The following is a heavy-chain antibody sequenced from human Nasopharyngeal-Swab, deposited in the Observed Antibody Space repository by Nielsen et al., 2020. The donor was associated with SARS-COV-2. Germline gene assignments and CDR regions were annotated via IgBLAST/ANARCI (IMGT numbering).Heavy chain of an antibody. CDR1: GFTFSSYG. CDR2: ISYDGSNK. Sequence: SCAASGFTFSSYGMHWVRQAPGKGLEWVAVISYDGSNKYYADSVKGRFTISRGNSKNTLYLQMNSLRAEDTAVYYCAKEEAAAGFWYFDLWGRGTLVTVSS. D-gene: IGHD6-13*01. V-gene: IGHV3-30*18. J-gene: IGHJ2*01. CDR3: AKEEAAAGFWYFDL.